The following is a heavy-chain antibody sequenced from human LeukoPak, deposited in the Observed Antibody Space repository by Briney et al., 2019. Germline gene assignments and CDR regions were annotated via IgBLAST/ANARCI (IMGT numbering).Heavy chain of an antibody. V-gene: IGHV3-21*01. Sequence: GGSLRLSCAASGFTFSSYSMNWVRQAPGKGLEWVSSISSSSSYIYYADSVKGRFTISRDNAKNSLYLQVNSLRAEDTAVYYCARDSGDYYSDMYNWFDPWGQGTLVTVSS. CDR1: GFTFSSYS. J-gene: IGHJ5*02. D-gene: IGHD2-21*02. CDR2: ISSSSSYI. CDR3: ARDSGDYYSDMYNWFDP.